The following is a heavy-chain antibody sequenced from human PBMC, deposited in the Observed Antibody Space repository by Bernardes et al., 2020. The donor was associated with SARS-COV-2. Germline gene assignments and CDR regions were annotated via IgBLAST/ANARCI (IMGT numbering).Heavy chain of an antibody. CDR2: ISGSGAGT. D-gene: IGHD6-13*01. CDR3: AKDPRTKAVAVAGTTYFDY. CDR1: GFTFSSYA. V-gene: IGHV3-23*01. Sequence: RGSLRLSCAASGFTFSSYAMSWVRQAQGKGLEWVSLISGSGAGTSYADSVKGRFTISRDNSKNTLYLQMNTLSAEDTAVYYCAKDPRTKAVAVAGTTYFDYWGLGTLVTVSS. J-gene: IGHJ4*02.